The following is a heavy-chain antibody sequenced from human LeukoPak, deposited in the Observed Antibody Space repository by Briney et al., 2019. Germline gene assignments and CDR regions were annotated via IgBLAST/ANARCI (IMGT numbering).Heavy chain of an antibody. Sequence: SETLSLTCTVSGGSISSGSYYWSWIRQPAGKGLEWIGRIYTSGSTNYNPSLKSRVTMSVDTSKNQFSLKLSSVTAADTAVYYCARADPRGYSPNPHAFDIWGQGTMVTVSS. V-gene: IGHV4-61*02. CDR2: IYTSGST. D-gene: IGHD5-18*01. J-gene: IGHJ3*02. CDR3: ARADPRGYSPNPHAFDI. CDR1: GGSISSGSYY.